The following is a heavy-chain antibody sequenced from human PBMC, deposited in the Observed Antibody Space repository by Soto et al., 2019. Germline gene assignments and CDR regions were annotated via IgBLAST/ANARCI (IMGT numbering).Heavy chain of an antibody. Sequence: GGSLRLSCAASGFTFSNYGMSWVRQAPGKGLEWVSTFGSSGNTYYADSVKGRFTISRDNSRNTLYLQMSSLRSEDTAVYYCAREPFWSGYYGYTRRNYYFDYWGQGTLVTVSS. CDR1: GFTFSNYG. D-gene: IGHD3-3*01. V-gene: IGHV3-23*01. CDR2: FGSSGNT. CDR3: AREPFWSGYYGYTRRNYYFDY. J-gene: IGHJ4*02.